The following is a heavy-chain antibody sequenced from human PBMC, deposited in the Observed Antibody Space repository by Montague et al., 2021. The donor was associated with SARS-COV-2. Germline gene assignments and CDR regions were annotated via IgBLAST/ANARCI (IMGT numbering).Heavy chain of an antibody. CDR3: ARNMAY. Sequence: SETLSLTCTVSSGSLSNYYWSWIRQSPDKGLEWIGYMYETGNMIYNPSLRSRVSISADTSKSQFSLLLTSVTAADSARYHCARNMAYWGQGVLVTV. V-gene: IGHV4-4*09. CDR2: MYETGNM. J-gene: IGHJ4*02. D-gene: IGHD2/OR15-2a*01. CDR1: SGSLSNYY.